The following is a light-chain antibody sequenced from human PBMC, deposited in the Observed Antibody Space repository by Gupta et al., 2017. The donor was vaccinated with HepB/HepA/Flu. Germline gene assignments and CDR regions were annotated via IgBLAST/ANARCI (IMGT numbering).Light chain of an antibody. Sequence: DFVMTQYPDSLAVSLGERATINCKSSQSVLYSSNNKNYLAWYQQKPGQPPKLLIYWASTRESGVPDRFSGSGSGTDFTLTISSLQAEDVAVYYCQQYYSTPWTFGQGTKVEIK. CDR2: WAS. CDR1: QSVLYSSNNKNY. CDR3: QQYYSTPWT. J-gene: IGKJ1*01. V-gene: IGKV4-1*01.